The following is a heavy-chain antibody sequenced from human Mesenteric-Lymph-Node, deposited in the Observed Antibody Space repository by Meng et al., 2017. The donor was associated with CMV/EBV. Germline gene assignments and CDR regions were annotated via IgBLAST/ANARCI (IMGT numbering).Heavy chain of an antibody. V-gene: IGHV4-61*01. CDR3: ARDSQVVGATGFDY. CDR1: GGSISSSSYY. Sequence: SETLSLTCTVSGGSISSSSYYWGWIRQPPGKGLEWIGYIYYSGSTNYNPSLKSRVTISVDTSKNQFSLKLSSVTAADTAVYYCARDSQVVGATGFDYWGQGTLVTVSS. J-gene: IGHJ4*02. CDR2: IYYSGST. D-gene: IGHD1-26*01.